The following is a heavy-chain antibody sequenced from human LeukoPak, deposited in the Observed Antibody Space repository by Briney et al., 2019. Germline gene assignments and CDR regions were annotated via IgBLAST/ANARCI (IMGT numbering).Heavy chain of an antibody. Sequence: GGSLRLSCAASGSTFSSYAMHWVRQAPGKGLEWVAVISYDGSNKYYADSVKGRFTISRDNSKNTLYLQMNSLRAEDTAVYYCARADLGYCSSTSCYPDYWGQGTLVTVSS. J-gene: IGHJ4*02. CDR2: ISYDGSNK. D-gene: IGHD2-2*01. V-gene: IGHV3-30-3*01. CDR1: GSTFSSYA. CDR3: ARADLGYCSSTSCYPDY.